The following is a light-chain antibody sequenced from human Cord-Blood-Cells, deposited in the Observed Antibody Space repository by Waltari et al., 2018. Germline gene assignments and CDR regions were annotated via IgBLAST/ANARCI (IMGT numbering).Light chain of an antibody. Sequence: DIQITQSPSSMSASVGYRGTSTCQARQDISNYLNCYQQKPGKAPKLLTYDASNLETGVPSRFSGSGSGTDFTFTISSLQPEDIATYYCQQYDNLPPLTFGGGTKVEIK. V-gene: IGKV1-33*01. CDR3: QQYDNLPPLT. CDR2: DAS. CDR1: QDISNY. J-gene: IGKJ4*01.